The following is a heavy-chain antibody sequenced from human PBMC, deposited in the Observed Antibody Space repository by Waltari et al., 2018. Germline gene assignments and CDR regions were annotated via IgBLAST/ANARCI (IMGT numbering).Heavy chain of an antibody. D-gene: IGHD6-13*01. V-gene: IGHV1-2*02. CDR3: ASYSIGAFDI. Sequence: QVQLVQSGAEVNKPGASVKVSCKASGYTFTGYYMHWVRQAPGQGLEWMGVINPNIDGTKDEQKFQGRVTMTRDTSIRTAYMELSRLRSDDKAVYYCASYSIGAFDIWGQGTMVTVSS. CDR1: GYTFTGYY. J-gene: IGHJ3*02. CDR2: INPNIDGT.